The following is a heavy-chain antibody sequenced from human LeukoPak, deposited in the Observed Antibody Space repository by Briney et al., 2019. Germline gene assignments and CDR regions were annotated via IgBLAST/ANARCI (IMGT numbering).Heavy chain of an antibody. D-gene: IGHD3-10*01. Sequence: GGSLRLSCAASGFTFSDYYMSWIRQAPGKGLEWVSYISSSGSTIYYADSVKGRFTISRDNSKNTLYLQMNSLRAEDTAVYYCAKDGETYYYGSGNYFDYWGQGTLVTVSS. CDR3: AKDGETYYYGSGNYFDY. CDR2: ISSSGSTI. CDR1: GFTFSDYY. J-gene: IGHJ4*02. V-gene: IGHV3-11*04.